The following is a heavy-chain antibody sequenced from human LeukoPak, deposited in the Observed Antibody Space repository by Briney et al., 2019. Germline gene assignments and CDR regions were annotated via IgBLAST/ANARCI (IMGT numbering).Heavy chain of an antibody. Sequence: SETLSLTCTVSGGSISSYYGTWIRQPAGKGLEWIGRIFTSGSTNYNPSLKSRVTMSVDTSKNQFSLKLSSVTAADTAVYYCARSTVTTYLDYFDYWGQGTLVTVSS. V-gene: IGHV4-4*07. CDR3: ARSTVTTYLDYFDY. J-gene: IGHJ4*02. CDR2: IFTSGST. CDR1: GGSISSYY. D-gene: IGHD4-17*01.